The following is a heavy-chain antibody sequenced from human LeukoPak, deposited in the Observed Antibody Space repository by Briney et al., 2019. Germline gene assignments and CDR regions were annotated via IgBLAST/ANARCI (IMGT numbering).Heavy chain of an antibody. D-gene: IGHD6-19*01. V-gene: IGHV3-48*01. CDR1: GFTFSSYS. Sequence: PGGSLRLSCAASGFTFSSYSMNWVRQAPGKGPEWVSYISSSSSTIYYADSVKGRFTISRDNAKNSLYLQMNSLRAEDTAVYYCARELYSSGWYVGYWGQGTLVTVSS. CDR3: ARELYSSGWYVGY. CDR2: ISSSSSTI. J-gene: IGHJ4*02.